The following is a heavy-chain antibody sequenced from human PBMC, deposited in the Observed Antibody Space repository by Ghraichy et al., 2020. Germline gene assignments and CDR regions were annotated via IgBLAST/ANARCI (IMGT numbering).Heavy chain of an antibody. V-gene: IGHV3-30-3*01. D-gene: IGHD2-15*01. CDR3: ARDLVYCSAHTCKDY. CDR1: GFIFSTYT. CDR2: ISYDGTND. Sequence: GSLRLSCAASGFIFSTYTMHWVRQAPGKGLEWVAVISYDGTNDYYADSVQGRFTISRDNSKNTLYLQMNSLRADDTAVYYCARDLVYCSAHTCKDYWGQGTLVTVSS. J-gene: IGHJ4*02.